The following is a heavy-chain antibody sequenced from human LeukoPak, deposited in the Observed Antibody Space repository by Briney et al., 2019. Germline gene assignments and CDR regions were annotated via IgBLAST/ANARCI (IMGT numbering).Heavy chain of an antibody. CDR3: AKRYDSSGYYPPDAFDI. Sequence: SGGSLRLSCAASGFTFSSYAMSWVRQAPGKGLEWVSAISGSGGSTYYADSVKGRFTISRDNSKNTLYLQMNSLRAEDTALYYCAKRYDSSGYYPPDAFDIWGQGTMVTVSS. D-gene: IGHD3-22*01. CDR1: GFTFSSYA. V-gene: IGHV3-23*01. CDR2: ISGSGGST. J-gene: IGHJ3*02.